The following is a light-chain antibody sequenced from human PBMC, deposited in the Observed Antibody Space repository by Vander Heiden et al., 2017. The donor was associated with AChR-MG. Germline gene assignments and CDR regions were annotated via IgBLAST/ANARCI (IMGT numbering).Light chain of an antibody. CDR3: QQYGSSPWT. J-gene: IGKJ1*01. CDR1: QSVSSSY. Sequence: EIVLTQSPGTLSLSPGERATLSCRASQSVSSSYVAWYQQKPGQAPRLLIYGASSRATGIPDRCSGSGSGTDFTLTISRLEPEDFAVYYCQQYGSSPWTFGQGTKVEI. CDR2: GAS. V-gene: IGKV3-20*01.